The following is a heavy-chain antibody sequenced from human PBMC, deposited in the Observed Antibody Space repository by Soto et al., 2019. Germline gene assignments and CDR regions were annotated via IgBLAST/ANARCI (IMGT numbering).Heavy chain of an antibody. Sequence: EVQLLESGGGLVQPGGSLSLSCAASAFTFNNYAMSWVRQAPGKGLEWVSGIGGSGRTTYYADSVKGRFTISRDNSNNTLFLQMTSLTVEDTAVYYCAKSRYSDSSGDFYDYWGQGTLVTVSS. J-gene: IGHJ4*02. V-gene: IGHV3-23*01. D-gene: IGHD3-22*01. CDR1: AFTFNNYA. CDR3: AKSRYSDSSGDFYDY. CDR2: IGGSGRTT.